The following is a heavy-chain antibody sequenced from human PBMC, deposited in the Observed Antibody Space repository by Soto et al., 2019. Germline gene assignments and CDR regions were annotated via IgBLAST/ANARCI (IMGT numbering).Heavy chain of an antibody. CDR3: ARALGDGPSERWYFDL. Sequence: QVQLQESGPGLVKPSQDLSLACTVSGDSIRSGSYYWSWIRQHPGKGLEWIGFIYYSGSTYYNPSLKSRVTISVDWSKNQFSLRVNSVTAADTAVYFCARALGDGPSERWYFDLWGRGTLVTVSS. J-gene: IGHJ2*01. CDR2: IYYSGST. V-gene: IGHV4-31*03. D-gene: IGHD1-26*01. CDR1: GDSIRSGSYY.